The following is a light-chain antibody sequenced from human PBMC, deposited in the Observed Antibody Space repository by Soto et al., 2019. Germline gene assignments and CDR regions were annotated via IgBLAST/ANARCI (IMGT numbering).Light chain of an antibody. V-gene: IGLV1-47*01. J-gene: IGLJ3*02. CDR1: SSNIGDNS. CDR3: STWDDSLNGRV. Sequence: QAVVTQPPSASGTPGQRVVISCSGSSSNIGDNSVSWYQQLPGTAPKLLIHTNDQRPSGVPDRFSASKSGTSASLAISGLRSEDEADYHCSTWDDSLNGRVFGGGTKLTVL. CDR2: TND.